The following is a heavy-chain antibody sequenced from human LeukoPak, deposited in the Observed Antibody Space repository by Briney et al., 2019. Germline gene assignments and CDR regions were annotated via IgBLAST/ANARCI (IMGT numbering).Heavy chain of an antibody. J-gene: IGHJ4*02. Sequence: GASVKVSCKASGYTFTSYGISWVRQAPGQGLEWMGWISAYNGNTNYAQKLQGRVIMTTDTSTSTAYMELRSLRSDDTAVYYCARDGWYYAILTGYYLFDYWGQGTLVTVSS. CDR2: ISAYNGNT. CDR1: GYTFTSYG. D-gene: IGHD3-9*01. CDR3: ARDGWYYAILTGYYLFDY. V-gene: IGHV1-18*01.